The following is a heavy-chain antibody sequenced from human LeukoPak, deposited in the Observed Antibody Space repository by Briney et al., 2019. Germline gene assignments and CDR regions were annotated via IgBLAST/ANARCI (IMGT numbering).Heavy chain of an antibody. CDR1: GFTFTNAW. V-gene: IGHV3-15*01. CDR3: ITVYDFVPN. Sequence: GGSLRLSCAASGFTFTNAWMDWVRQAPGKGLEWVGRIKSRPDGGTTDFAAPVKGRFTISRDDSKNTLYLHMNSLKTEDTAVYYCITVYDFVPNWGRGTLVTLSS. CDR2: IKSRPDGGTT. D-gene: IGHD5/OR15-5a*01. J-gene: IGHJ4*02.